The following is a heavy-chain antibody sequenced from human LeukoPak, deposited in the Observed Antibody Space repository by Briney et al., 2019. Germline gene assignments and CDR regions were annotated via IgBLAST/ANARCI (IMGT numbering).Heavy chain of an antibody. V-gene: IGHV4-34*01. Sequence: SETLSLTCAVYGGSFSGYYWSWIRQPPGKGLEWIGEINHSGSTNYNPSLKSRVTISVDTSKNQFSLKLSSVTAADTAVYYCARVPITMVRGVITTIDYWGQGTLVTVSS. CDR1: GGSFSGYY. CDR2: INHSGST. CDR3: ARVPITMVRGVITTIDY. J-gene: IGHJ4*02. D-gene: IGHD3-10*01.